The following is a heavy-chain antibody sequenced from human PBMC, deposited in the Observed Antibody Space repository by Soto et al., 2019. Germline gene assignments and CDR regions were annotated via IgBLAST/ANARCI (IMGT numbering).Heavy chain of an antibody. CDR3: ARGMAVAGHYFDS. Sequence: SETLSLTCAVYGGSFSGYHWSWIRQPPGKGLEWIGGINHSGSTNYNPSLKSRFTISVDTSKNQFSLKLSSVTAADTAVYYCARGMAVAGHYFDSWSQGTLVTVSS. CDR1: GGSFSGYH. V-gene: IGHV4-34*01. D-gene: IGHD6-19*01. CDR2: INHSGST. J-gene: IGHJ4*02.